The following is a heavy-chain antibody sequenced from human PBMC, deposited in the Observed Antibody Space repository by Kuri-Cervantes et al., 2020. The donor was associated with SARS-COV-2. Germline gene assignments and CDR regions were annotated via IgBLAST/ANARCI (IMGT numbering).Heavy chain of an antibody. Sequence: ASVKVSCKASGYTFTGYYMHWVRQAPGQGLEWMGWINPNSGGTNYAQKFQGRVTMTRDTPISTAYMELSRLRSDDTAVYYCARSEWGDGYNEEYYFDYWGQGTLVTVSS. CDR2: INPNSGGT. CDR1: GYTFTGYY. D-gene: IGHD5-24*01. J-gene: IGHJ4*02. CDR3: ARSEWGDGYNEEYYFDY. V-gene: IGHV1-2*02.